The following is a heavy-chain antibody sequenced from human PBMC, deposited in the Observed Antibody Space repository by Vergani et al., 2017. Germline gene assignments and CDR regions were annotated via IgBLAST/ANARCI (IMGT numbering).Heavy chain of an antibody. Sequence: EVQLLESGGGLVQPGGSLRLSCAASGFPFSSYAMSWVRQAPGKGLEWVSAISGSGGSTYYADSVKGRFTISRDNSKNTLYLQMNSLRAEDTAVYYCAKKSGYYPSADYFDYWGQGTLVTVSS. CDR1: GFPFSSYA. CDR3: AKKSGYYPSADYFDY. CDR2: ISGSGGST. J-gene: IGHJ4*02. V-gene: IGHV3-23*01. D-gene: IGHD3-22*01.